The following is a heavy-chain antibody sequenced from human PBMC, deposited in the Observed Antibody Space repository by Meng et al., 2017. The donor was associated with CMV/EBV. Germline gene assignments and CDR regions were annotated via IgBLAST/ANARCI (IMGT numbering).Heavy chain of an antibody. D-gene: IGHD6-19*01. J-gene: IGHJ4*02. CDR3: AYSGIAVAGPNDY. Sequence: GGSLKISCAASGFTFSSYSMNWVRQAPGKGLEWVSSISSSSSYIYYADSVKGRFTISRDNAKNSLYLQMNSLRAEDTAVYYCAYSGIAVAGPNDYWGQGTLVTVSS. CDR1: GFTFSSYS. V-gene: IGHV3-21*01. CDR2: ISSSSSYI.